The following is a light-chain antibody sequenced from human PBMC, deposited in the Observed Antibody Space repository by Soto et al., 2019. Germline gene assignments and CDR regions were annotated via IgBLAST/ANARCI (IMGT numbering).Light chain of an antibody. CDR2: EVS. CDR1: SNDVGGYNY. CDR3: SSFTSRTTVL. V-gene: IGLV2-14*01. Sequence: QSALTQPASVSGSPGQSITISCTGTSNDVGGYNYVSWYQQHPGKAPKLMMYEVSNRPSGVSDRFSGSKSGNTASLISSGLLAEDEADYYCSSFTSRTTVLFGGGTKLTVL. J-gene: IGLJ2*01.